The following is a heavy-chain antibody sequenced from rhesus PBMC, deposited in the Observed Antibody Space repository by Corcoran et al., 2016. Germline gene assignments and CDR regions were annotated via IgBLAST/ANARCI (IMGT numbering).Heavy chain of an antibody. V-gene: IGHV4-73*01. J-gene: IGHJ4*01. D-gene: IGHD3-16*01. CDR1: GGSISGYYY. Sequence: QVKLQQWGEGLVKPSETLSLTCAVYGGSISGYYYWSWIRQPPGKGRGGDGRMSGRGGSTDYNPALKSRVTISTDPSKNQFSLKLSSVTAADTAVYYCARGGTYYYSGSYYPYFDYWGQGVLVTVSS. CDR2: MSGRGGST. CDR3: ARGGTYYYSGSYYPYFDY.